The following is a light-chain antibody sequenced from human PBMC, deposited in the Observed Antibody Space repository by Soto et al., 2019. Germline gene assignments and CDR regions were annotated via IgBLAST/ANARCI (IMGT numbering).Light chain of an antibody. J-gene: IGKJ4*02. CDR2: GAS. CDR1: QSVTSKY. CDR3: QQYGSSVQ. V-gene: IGKV3-20*01. Sequence: EIVLTQSPDTLSSSPGERATLSCRASQSVTSKYLAGYQQKPGQAPRLLIHGASNRATGIPDRFSGSGSGTDFTLTISRLEPEDFALYYCQQYGSSVQFGGGTKVEIK.